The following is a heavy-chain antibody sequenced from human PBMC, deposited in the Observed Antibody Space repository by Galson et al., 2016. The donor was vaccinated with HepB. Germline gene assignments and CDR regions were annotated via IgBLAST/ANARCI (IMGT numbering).Heavy chain of an antibody. J-gene: IGHJ3*02. CDR1: GYTFTTYW. CDR3: ARRYYDILTENFGTFDI. D-gene: IGHD3-9*01. CDR2: IYPGDSDT. Sequence: QSGAEVKKPGESLKISCKGSGYTFTTYWIGWVRQMPGEGLEWMGVIYPGDSDTRYSPSFQGQVTISADKSIGTAYLQWGSLKASDTAMYYCARRYYDILTENFGTFDIWGQGTMVTVPS. V-gene: IGHV5-51*01.